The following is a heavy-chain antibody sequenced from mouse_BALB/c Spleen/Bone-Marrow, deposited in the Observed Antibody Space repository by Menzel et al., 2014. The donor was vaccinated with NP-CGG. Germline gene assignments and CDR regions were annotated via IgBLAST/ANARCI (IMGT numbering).Heavy chain of an antibody. J-gene: IGHJ4*01. Sequence: VQLQQSGPGLVAPSQSLSITCTALGFSLASYGVHWVRQPPGKGLEWLVGIWSDGSTTYNSALKSRLSISKDNSKSQVFLKMNSLQTDDTAMYYCARNYDNYVGAMDYWGQGTSVTVSS. CDR3: ARNYDNYVGAMDY. CDR2: IWSDGST. D-gene: IGHD2-1*01. V-gene: IGHV2-6*02. CDR1: GFSLASYG.